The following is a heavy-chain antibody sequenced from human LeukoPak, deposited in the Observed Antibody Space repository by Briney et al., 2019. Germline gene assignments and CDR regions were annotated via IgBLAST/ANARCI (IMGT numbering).Heavy chain of an antibody. CDR1: GFTFSRNV. Sequence: PGGSLRLSCVASGFTFSRNVLHCVRQAPGKGLEWVATISYDGNNKFHADSVKGRFTLSRDNSRNTVYLQMDSLRPEDTAVYQCAKGGIPTGPYYYFYYMDVWGNGTTVTVSS. CDR2: ISYDGNNK. J-gene: IGHJ6*03. D-gene: IGHD3/OR15-3a*01. V-gene: IGHV3-30*01. CDR3: AKGGIPTGPYYYFYYMDV.